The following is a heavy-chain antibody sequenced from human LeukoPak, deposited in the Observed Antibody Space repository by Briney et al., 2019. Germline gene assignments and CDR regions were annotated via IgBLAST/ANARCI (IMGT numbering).Heavy chain of an antibody. Sequence: NPSETLSLTCTVSGGSISSYYWSWIRQPAGKGLEWIGRIYTSGSTNYNPSLKSRVTMSVDTSKNQFSLKLSSVTAADTAVYYCARRWFGELSHHHDAFDIWGQGTMVTVSS. CDR3: ARRWFGELSHHHDAFDI. J-gene: IGHJ3*02. D-gene: IGHD3-10*01. CDR2: IYTSGST. V-gene: IGHV4-4*07. CDR1: GGSISSYY.